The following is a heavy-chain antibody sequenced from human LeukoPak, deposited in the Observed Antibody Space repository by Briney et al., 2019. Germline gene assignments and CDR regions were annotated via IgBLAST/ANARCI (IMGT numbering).Heavy chain of an antibody. CDR3: ASHYDSSGFDY. V-gene: IGHV3-33*01. CDR2: IWYDGSNK. Sequence: PGRSLRLSCAASGFTFSSYGMHWVRQAPGKGLEWVAVIWYDGSNKYYADSVKGRFTISRDNSKSTLYLQMNSLRAEDTAVYYCASHYDSSGFDYWGQGTLVTVSS. CDR1: GFTFSSYG. D-gene: IGHD3-22*01. J-gene: IGHJ4*02.